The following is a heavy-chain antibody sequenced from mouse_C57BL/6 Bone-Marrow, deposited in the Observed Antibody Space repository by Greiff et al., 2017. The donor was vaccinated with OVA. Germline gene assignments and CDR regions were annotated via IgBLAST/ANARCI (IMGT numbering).Heavy chain of an antibody. Sequence: EVQLQQSGPVLVKPGASVKMSCKASGYTFTDYYMNWVKQSHGKSLEWIGVINPYNGGTSYNQKFKGKATLTVDKSSSTAYMELNSLTSEDSAVYYCARHYGSSYIPFFDYWGQGTTLTVSS. D-gene: IGHD1-1*01. CDR3: ARHYGSSYIPFFDY. CDR1: GYTFTDYY. J-gene: IGHJ2*01. CDR2: INPYNGGT. V-gene: IGHV1-19*01.